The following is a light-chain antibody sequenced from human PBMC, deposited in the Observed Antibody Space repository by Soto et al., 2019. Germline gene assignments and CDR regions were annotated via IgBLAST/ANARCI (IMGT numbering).Light chain of an antibody. CDR1: QSLLHSNGYNY. Sequence: EIVMTQSPLSLPVTPGEPASISCRSSQSLLHSNGYNYLNWYMQTSGQSPQFLIYLGAYRASGVPDRFSGSCSGTDFTLKISRVEAEYVGGLYYCMKPLHTAPRTFGQGTKVDI. J-gene: IGKJ2*01. V-gene: IGKV2-28*01. CDR2: LGA. CDR3: MKPLHTAPRT.